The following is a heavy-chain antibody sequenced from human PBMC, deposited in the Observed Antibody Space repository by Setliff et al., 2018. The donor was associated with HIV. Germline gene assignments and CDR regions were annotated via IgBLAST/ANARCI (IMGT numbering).Heavy chain of an antibody. CDR2: IDTSEST. D-gene: IGHD1-7*01. Sequence: LSLTCTVSGGSISSYYWNWIRQSAGKGLEWIGRIDTSESTNYNPSLKSRVTMSVDTSIHQFSLKLRSVTAADTAVYYCARGANWNYEDYYYYMDVWGKGTTVTVSS. CDR1: GGSISSYY. V-gene: IGHV4-4*07. CDR3: ARGANWNYEDYYYYMDV. J-gene: IGHJ6*03.